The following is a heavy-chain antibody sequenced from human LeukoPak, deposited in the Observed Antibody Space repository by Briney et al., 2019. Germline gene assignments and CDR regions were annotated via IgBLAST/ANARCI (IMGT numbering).Heavy chain of an antibody. CDR3: ARGSAVTPYYFDY. CDR2: IHFDGST. D-gene: IGHD4-17*01. V-gene: IGHV4-59*01. J-gene: IGHJ4*02. CDR1: DVSINTYY. Sequence: SETLSLTCAVSDVSINTYYWTWIPQPPGEGLEWIGYIHFDGSTNYNPSLKSRVTMSLDTSKKQFSLRLTSVTAADTAVYYCARGSAVTPYYFDYWGQGTLVTVSS.